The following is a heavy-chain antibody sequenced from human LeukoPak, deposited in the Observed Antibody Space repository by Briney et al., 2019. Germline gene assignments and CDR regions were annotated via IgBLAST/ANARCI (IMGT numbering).Heavy chain of an antibody. CDR3: ARVLPITPYFDY. CDR2: IYHSERT. CDR1: GYSINNGFY. J-gene: IGHJ4*02. D-gene: IGHD1-20*01. V-gene: IGHV4-38-2*02. Sequence: SETLSLTCTVSGYSINNGFYWGWIRQPPGKGLEWIGSIYHSERTHYNPSLKSRVTISVDTSKNQFSLKLSSVTAADTAVYYCARVLPITPYFDYWGQGTLVTVSP.